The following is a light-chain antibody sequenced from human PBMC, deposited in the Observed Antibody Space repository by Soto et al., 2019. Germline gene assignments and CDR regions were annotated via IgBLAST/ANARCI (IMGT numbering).Light chain of an antibody. CDR1: QSVSSSY. V-gene: IGKV3-20*01. Sequence: EIVLTQSPGTLSLSPGERATLSCRASQSVSSSYLAWYQQKPGQAPRLLIYGTSSRATAIPDRFSGSGSGTDFTLTISRLEPEDFAVYYCQQYGSSSWTFGQGTGGYQT. CDR2: GTS. J-gene: IGKJ1*01. CDR3: QQYGSSSWT.